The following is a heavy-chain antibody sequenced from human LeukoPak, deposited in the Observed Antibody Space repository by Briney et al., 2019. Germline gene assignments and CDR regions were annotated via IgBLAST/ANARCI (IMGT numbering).Heavy chain of an antibody. D-gene: IGHD6-13*01. V-gene: IGHV3-21*01. CDR2: ISSSSSYI. CDR3: APLVFALDSDY. J-gene: IGHJ4*02. Sequence: GGSLRLSCAASGLTFSSYSMNWVRQAPGKGLEWVSSISSSSSYIYYADSVKGRFTISRDNAKNSLYLQMNSLRAEDTAVYYCAPLVFALDSDYWGQGTLVTVSS. CDR1: GLTFSSYS.